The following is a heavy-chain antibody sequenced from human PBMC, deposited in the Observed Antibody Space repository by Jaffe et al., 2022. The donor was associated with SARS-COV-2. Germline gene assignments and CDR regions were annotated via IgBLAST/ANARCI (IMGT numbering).Heavy chain of an antibody. CDR3: ARSDSSTYFPTMYNWFDP. V-gene: IGHV2-5*02. CDR2: IYWDDDK. J-gene: IGHJ5*02. D-gene: IGHD3-22*01. CDR1: GFSLTTRGMC. Sequence: QITLKESGPMLVKPTQTLTLTCTFSGFSLTTRGMCVAWLRQPPGKAPEWLARIYWDDDKRYNPSLKNRLTITKDISKNQVVLTMTNMDPVDTATYFCARSDSSTYFPTMYNWFDPWGQGTLVTVSS.